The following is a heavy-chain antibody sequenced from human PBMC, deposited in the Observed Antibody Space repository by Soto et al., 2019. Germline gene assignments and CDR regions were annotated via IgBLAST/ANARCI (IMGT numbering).Heavy chain of an antibody. CDR1: GGSIISYY. J-gene: IGHJ5*02. CDR3: ARVADFWSGYNWFDP. V-gene: IGHV4-59*01. CDR2: IYYSGST. D-gene: IGHD3-3*01. Sequence: PSETLSLTCTVSGGSIISYYWSWIRQPPGKGLEWIGYIYYSGSTNYNPSLKSRVTISVDTSKNQFSLKLSSVTAADTAVYYCARVADFWSGYNWFDPWGQGTLVTVSS.